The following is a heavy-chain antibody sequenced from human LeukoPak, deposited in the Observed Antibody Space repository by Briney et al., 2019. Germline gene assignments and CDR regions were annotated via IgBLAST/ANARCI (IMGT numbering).Heavy chain of an antibody. D-gene: IGHD4-17*01. CDR3: ARFRGDYGDYGGDY. CDR1: GGSISSYY. V-gene: IGHV4-59*01. Sequence: SETLSLTCTVSGGSISSYYWSWIRQPPGKGLEWIGYIYYSGSTNYNPSLKSRVTISVDTSKNQFFLKLSSVTAADTAVYYCARFRGDYGDYGGDYWGQGTLVTVSS. CDR2: IYYSGST. J-gene: IGHJ4*02.